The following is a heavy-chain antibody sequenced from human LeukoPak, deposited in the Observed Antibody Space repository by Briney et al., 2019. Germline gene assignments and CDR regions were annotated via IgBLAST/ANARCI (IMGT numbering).Heavy chain of an antibody. J-gene: IGHJ6*02. D-gene: IGHD1-26*01. CDR3: ARDGRISPYSGMDV. V-gene: IGHV4-59*01. Sequence: SETLSLTCTVSDDSISDYYRGWIRQPPGKGLEWIGYFYNSGRSTYNPSLKSRVTISADTSKNHFSLKLNSVTTADTAVYYCARDGRISPYSGMDVWGQGTTVTVSS. CDR2: FYNSGRS. CDR1: DDSISDYY.